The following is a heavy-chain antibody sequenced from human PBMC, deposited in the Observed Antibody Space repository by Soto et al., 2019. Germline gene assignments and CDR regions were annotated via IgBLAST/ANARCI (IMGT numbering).Heavy chain of an antibody. Sequence: QVQLVESGGGVVQPGRSLRLSCAASGFTFSSYGMHWVRQAPGKGLEWVAVIWYDGSNKYYADSVKGRFTISRDNSKNTLYLQMNSLRAEDTAVYYCARDQGPGEFYPDYYYYYGMDVWGQGTTVTVSS. CDR1: GFTFSSYG. CDR2: IWYDGSNK. V-gene: IGHV3-33*01. CDR3: ARDQGPGEFYPDYYYYYGMDV. J-gene: IGHJ6*02. D-gene: IGHD3-10*01.